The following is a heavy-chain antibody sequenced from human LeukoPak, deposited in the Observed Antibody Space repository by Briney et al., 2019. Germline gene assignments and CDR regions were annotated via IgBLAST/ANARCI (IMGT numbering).Heavy chain of an antibody. CDR2: ISSSSSYT. CDR1: GFTFSDCY. J-gene: IGHJ4*02. D-gene: IGHD2-2*01. V-gene: IGHV3-11*05. Sequence: PGGSLRLSCAASGFTFSDCYMSWIRQAPGKGLEWVSYISSSSSYTNYADFVKGRFTISRDNAKNSLHLQMNSLRAEDTAVYYCARDRDCSSTSCYVDYWGQGTLVTVSS. CDR3: ARDRDCSSTSCYVDY.